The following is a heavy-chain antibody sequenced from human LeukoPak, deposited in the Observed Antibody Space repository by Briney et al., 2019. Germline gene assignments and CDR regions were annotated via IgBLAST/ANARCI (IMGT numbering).Heavy chain of an antibody. J-gene: IGHJ4*02. CDR2: INSDGSWT. D-gene: IGHD2-2*01. CDR1: GNYW. V-gene: IGHV3-74*01. Sequence: GGSLRLSCAASGNYWMHWVRQAPGKELVWVSHINSDGSWTSYADSVKGRFTISKDNAKNTVYLQMNNLRAEDTAVYYCVSFYGTYWGRGTLVTVSS. CDR3: VSFYGTY.